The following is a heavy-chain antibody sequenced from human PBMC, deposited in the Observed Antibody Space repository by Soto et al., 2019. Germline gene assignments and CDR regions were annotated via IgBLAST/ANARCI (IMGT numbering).Heavy chain of an antibody. CDR3: AATYYYDRSGYYSLDY. CDR1: GYTFTNPG. J-gene: IGHJ4*02. CDR2: IVVGSGNT. V-gene: IGHV1-58*02. Sequence: SVKVSCKASGYTFTNPGISWVRQAPGQGLEWMGWIVVGSGNTYYAQKFQERVTITTDTSTSTAYMELSSLTSEDTAVYYCAATYYYDRSGYYSLDYWGQGTLVTAPQ. D-gene: IGHD3-22*01.